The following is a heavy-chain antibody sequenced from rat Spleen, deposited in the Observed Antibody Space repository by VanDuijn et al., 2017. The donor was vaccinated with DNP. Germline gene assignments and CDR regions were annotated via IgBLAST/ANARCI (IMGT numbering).Heavy chain of an antibody. J-gene: IGHJ2*01. Sequence: EVKLVESGGGLVQPGRSLKLSCSASGFNFNDYWMGWVRQAPGKGLEWIGQINKDSSTIDYNPSLKDKFTVSRDNVQNTLYLQMSKLGSEDTAIYYCASGPTYGAYSDYFNYWGQGVTVTVSS. CDR1: GFNFNDYW. CDR2: INKDSSTI. CDR3: ASGPTYGAYSDYFNY. V-gene: IGHV4-2*01. D-gene: IGHD1-11*01.